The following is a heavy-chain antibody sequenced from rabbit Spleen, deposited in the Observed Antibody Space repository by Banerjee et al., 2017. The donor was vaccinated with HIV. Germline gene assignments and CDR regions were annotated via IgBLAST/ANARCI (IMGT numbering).Heavy chain of an antibody. J-gene: IGHJ6*01. V-gene: IGHV1S40*01. CDR3: ARGAGSGGFVYAITRLDL. Sequence: QSLEESGGDLVKPGASLTLTCTASGFSFSSRYHMCWVRQAPGKGLEWIGCIYTGSSGITYYASWAKGRFTISKTSSTTVTLQMTSLTAADTATYFCARGAGSGGFVYAITRLDLWGPGTLVTVS. CDR2: IYTGSSGIT. CDR1: GFSFSSRYH. D-gene: IGHD6-1*01.